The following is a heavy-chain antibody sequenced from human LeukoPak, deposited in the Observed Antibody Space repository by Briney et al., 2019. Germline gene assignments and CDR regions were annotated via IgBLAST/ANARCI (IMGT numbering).Heavy chain of an antibody. CDR1: GFTFSSFG. CDR2: IIRRSSYI. V-gene: IGHV3-21*01. D-gene: IGHD4-11*01. J-gene: IGHJ6*02. CDR3: ARSKDDYSNYGEYYGMDV. Sequence: GGSLRLSCSAQGFTFSSFGVTWVPRAPGRGRKWAPPIIRRSSYIYYAGSVKGRFTISRDNAKNSLYLQMNSLRAEDTAVYYCARSKDDYSNYGEYYGMDVWGQGTTVTVSS.